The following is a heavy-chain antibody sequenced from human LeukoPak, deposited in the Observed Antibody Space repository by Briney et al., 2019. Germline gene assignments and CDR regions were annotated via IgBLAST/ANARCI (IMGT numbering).Heavy chain of an antibody. D-gene: IGHD3-3*01. CDR2: INPNSGGT. CDR3: ARGRSYDFWSGYYGGYYYYYMDV. Sequence: ASVKVSCKASGYTFTGYYMHWVRQAPGQGLEWMGWINPNSGGTNYAQKFQGRVTMTRDTSISTAYMGLSRLRSDDTAVYYCARGRSYDFWSGYYGGYYYYYMDVWGKGTTVTVSS. J-gene: IGHJ6*03. V-gene: IGHV1-2*02. CDR1: GYTFTGYY.